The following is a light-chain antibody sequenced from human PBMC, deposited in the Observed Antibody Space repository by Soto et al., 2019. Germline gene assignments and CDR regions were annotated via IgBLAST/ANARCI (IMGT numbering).Light chain of an antibody. Sequence: EVVLTRSPRTLSLSPWERGSLYCRASQSVDSTYLTWYQQKPGQAPRLLIYGASGRATGIPDRFSGSGSGTDFTLTISRLEPEDFAVYYCQYYDTFRTLGPGTKV. V-gene: IGKV3-20*01. CDR3: QYYDTFRT. J-gene: IGKJ3*01. CDR1: QSVDSTY. CDR2: GAS.